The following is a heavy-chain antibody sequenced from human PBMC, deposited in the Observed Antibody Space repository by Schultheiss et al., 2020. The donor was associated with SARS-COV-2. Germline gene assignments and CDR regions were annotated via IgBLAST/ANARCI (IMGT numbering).Heavy chain of an antibody. CDR3: ARDLEAFDI. CDR1: GFTFSSYA. Sequence: GGSLRLSCSASGFTFSSYAMNWVRQAPGKGLEWVSSISSSSSTIYYADSVKGRFTISRDNAKNSLYLQMNSLRAEDTAVYYCARDLEAFDIWGQGTMVTVSS. V-gene: IGHV3-48*01. J-gene: IGHJ3*02. D-gene: IGHD5-24*01. CDR2: ISSSSSTI.